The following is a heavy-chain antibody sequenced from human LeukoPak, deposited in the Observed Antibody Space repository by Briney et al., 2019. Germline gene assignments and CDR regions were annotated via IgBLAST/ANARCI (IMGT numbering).Heavy chain of an antibody. CDR1: GGTFTSYG. CDR2: ISAYNGNT. J-gene: IGHJ4*02. V-gene: IGHV1-18*01. CDR3: ARQAGLLWFGEFIHYFDY. D-gene: IGHD3-10*01. Sequence: ASVKVSCKASGGTFTSYGISWVRQAPGQGLEWMGWISAYNGNTNYAQKLQGRVTMTTDTSTSTAYMELRSLRSDDTAVYYCARQAGLLWFGEFIHYFDYWGQGTLVTVSS.